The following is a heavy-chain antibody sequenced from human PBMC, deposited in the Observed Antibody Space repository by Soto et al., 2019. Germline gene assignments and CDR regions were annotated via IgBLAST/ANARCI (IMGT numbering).Heavy chain of an antibody. CDR1: GFTFSDYY. Sequence: GGSLRLSCAASGFTFSDYYMSWIRQAPGKGLEWVSYISSGSTIYYADSVKGRFTISRDNAKNSLYLQMNSLRAEDTAVYYCARDPPHSAMVDYWGQGTLVTVSS. V-gene: IGHV3-11*01. CDR2: ISSGSTI. CDR3: ARDPPHSAMVDY. J-gene: IGHJ4*02. D-gene: IGHD5-18*01.